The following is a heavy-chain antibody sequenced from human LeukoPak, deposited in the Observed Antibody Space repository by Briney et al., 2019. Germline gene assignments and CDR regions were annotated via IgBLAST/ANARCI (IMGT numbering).Heavy chain of an antibody. J-gene: IGHJ4*02. Sequence: SETLSLTCTVSGGAISSYYWTWTRQPPGKGLQLIGYINYSGSNRYYPSLKSRVTMSVDMSKNQFSLKVSSVTAADTAVYFCARVGGGYNYGPIDYWGQGALVTVSS. CDR2: INYSGSN. CDR3: ARVGGGYNYGPIDY. D-gene: IGHD5-18*01. V-gene: IGHV4-59*01. CDR1: GGAISSYY.